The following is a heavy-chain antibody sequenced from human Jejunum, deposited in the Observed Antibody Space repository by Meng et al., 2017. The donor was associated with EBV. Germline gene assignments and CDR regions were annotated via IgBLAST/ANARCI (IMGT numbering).Heavy chain of an antibody. Sequence: VEWVESGGGLVKPGGSLRLSCAGSGFTFSNAWMSWVRQSPGKGLEWIARIKSKTQGGTTDYAASVKGRFTVSRDDSENTVYLQMNSLTTEDTAMYYCVSAWVDPWGQGTLVTVSS. V-gene: IGHV3-15*01. J-gene: IGHJ5*02. CDR3: VSAWVDP. CDR1: GFTFSNAW. CDR2: IKSKTQGGTT.